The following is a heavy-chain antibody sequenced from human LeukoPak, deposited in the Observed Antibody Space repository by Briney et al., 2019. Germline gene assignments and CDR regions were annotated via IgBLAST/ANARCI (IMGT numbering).Heavy chain of an antibody. J-gene: IGHJ4*02. CDR2: ISGSGGST. V-gene: IGHV3-23*01. CDR3: AKASYNWNDPPES. Sequence: GGSLRLSCAVSGFIFDDYAMSWVRQAPGKGLEWVSAISGSGGSTSYADSVKGRFTISRDNSKNTLYLQMNSLRAEDTAVYYCAKASYNWNDPPESWGQGTLVTVSS. D-gene: IGHD1-1*01. CDR1: GFIFDDYA.